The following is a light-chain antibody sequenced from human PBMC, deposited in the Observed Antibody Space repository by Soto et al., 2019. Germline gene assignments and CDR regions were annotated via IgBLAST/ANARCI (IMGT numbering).Light chain of an antibody. CDR3: QQYNNPVT. CDR2: GAS. CDR1: QSVSSN. Sequence: EIVMTQSPATLSVSPGERATLSCRASQSVSSNLAWYQQKPGQAPRLLIYGASTRATGIPARFSDSGSGTEFTLTISSLQSEDFAVYYCQQYNNPVTFGQGTKLEIK. J-gene: IGKJ2*01. V-gene: IGKV3-15*01.